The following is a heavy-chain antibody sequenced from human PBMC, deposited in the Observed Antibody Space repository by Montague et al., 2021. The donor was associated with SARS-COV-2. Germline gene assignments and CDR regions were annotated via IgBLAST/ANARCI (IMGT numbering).Heavy chain of an antibody. CDR1: GGSFSGYY. D-gene: IGHD3-10*01. CDR2: INQSGRT. Sequence: SETLSLTCTVYGGSFSGYYWSWIRQPPEKGLEWIGEINQSGRTNNNPSLTSRVIISVDTSKNQFSLKLSSVTAADTAVYYCARRGSSVWGVPVSAELDYWGQGILVIVSS. V-gene: IGHV4-34*01. CDR3: ARRGSSVWGVPVSAELDY. J-gene: IGHJ4*02.